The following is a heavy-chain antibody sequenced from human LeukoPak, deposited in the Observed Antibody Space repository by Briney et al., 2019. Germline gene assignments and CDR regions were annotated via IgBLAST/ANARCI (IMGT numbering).Heavy chain of an antibody. V-gene: IGHV1-69*05. J-gene: IGHJ4*02. CDR1: GGTFSSYA. Sequence: ASVKVSCKASGGTFSSYAISWVRQAPGQGLEWMGGIIPIFGTANYAQKFQGRVTITTDESTSTAYMELSSLRSEDTAVYYCAVGFYIAVAGTWGFDYWGQGTRVTVSS. D-gene: IGHD6-19*01. CDR2: IIPIFGTA. CDR3: AVGFYIAVAGTWGFDY.